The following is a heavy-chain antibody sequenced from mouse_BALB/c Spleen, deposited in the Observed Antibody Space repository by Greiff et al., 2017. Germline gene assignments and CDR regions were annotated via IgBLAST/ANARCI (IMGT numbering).Heavy chain of an antibody. V-gene: IGHV3-6*02. CDR1: GYSITSGYY. CDR2: ISYDGSN. D-gene: IGHD1-1*01. Sequence: EVQLQESGPGLVKPSQSLSLTCSVTGYSITSGYYWNWIRQFLGNKLEWMGYISYDGSNNYNPSLKNRISITRDTSKNQFFLKLNSVTTEDTATYYCASYYYGSSYYAMDYWGQGTSVTVSS. CDR3: ASYYYGSSYYAMDY. J-gene: IGHJ4*01.